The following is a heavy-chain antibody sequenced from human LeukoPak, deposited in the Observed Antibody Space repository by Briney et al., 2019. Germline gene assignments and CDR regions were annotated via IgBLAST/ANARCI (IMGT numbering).Heavy chain of an antibody. Sequence: GGSLRLSCAASGFTFDDYAMHGVRQAPGKGLEWVSRISWNSGSIGYADPVKGRFTISRDNAKNSLYLQMNSLRAEDMALYYCAKDMGRYFDSPLDVWGKGTTVTVSS. J-gene: IGHJ6*04. D-gene: IGHD3-9*01. CDR3: AKDMGRYFDSPLDV. V-gene: IGHV3-9*03. CDR1: GFTFDDYA. CDR2: ISWNSGSI.